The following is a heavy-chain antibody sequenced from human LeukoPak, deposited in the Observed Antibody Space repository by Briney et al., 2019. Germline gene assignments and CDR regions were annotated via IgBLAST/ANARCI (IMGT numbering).Heavy chain of an antibody. D-gene: IGHD2-15*01. Sequence: SETLSLTCAVYGGSFSGYYWSWIRQPPGKGLEWIGEINHSGSTNYNPSLKSRVTISVGTSKNQFSLKLSSVTAADTAVYYCARGIPGYDYLDYWGQGTLVTVSS. J-gene: IGHJ4*02. V-gene: IGHV4-34*01. CDR1: GGSFSGYY. CDR2: INHSGST. CDR3: ARGIPGYDYLDY.